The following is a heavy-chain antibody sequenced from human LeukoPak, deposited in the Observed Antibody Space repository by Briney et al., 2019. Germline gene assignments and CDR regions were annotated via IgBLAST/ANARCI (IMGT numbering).Heavy chain of an antibody. Sequence: SETLSLTCTVSGGSISSSGYYWCWIRQPPGKGLEWVWSIYYSGSTYYNPSLNSRVTISVDTSKNQFSLKLSSVAAADTAVYYCARPNYYDSSGLWFFDYWGQGTQVT. CDR2: IYYSGST. J-gene: IGHJ4*02. D-gene: IGHD3-22*01. V-gene: IGHV4-39*01. CDR3: ARPNYYDSSGLWFFDY. CDR1: GGSISSSGYY.